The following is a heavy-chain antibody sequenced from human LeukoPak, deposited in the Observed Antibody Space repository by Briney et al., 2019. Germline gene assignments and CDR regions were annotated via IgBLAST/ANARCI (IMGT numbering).Heavy chain of an antibody. V-gene: IGHV1-24*01. J-gene: IGHJ4*02. D-gene: IGHD3-10*01. CDR1: GYTLTEFP. CDR3: ASGHEGVFDY. Sequence: ASVKVSCKVSGYTLTEFPMHWVRQAPGKGLEWMGSFGPAAADTIYTQKFQGRVTMTEDTSTDTAYMELSSLRSEDTAVYFCASGHEGVFDYWGQGTLMTVSS. CDR2: FGPAAADT.